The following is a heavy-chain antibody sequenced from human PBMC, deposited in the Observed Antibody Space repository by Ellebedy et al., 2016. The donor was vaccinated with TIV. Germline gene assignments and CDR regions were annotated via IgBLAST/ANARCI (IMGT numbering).Heavy chain of an antibody. D-gene: IGHD3-3*01. CDR2: INPRGGSS. CDR3: VTIFGVVTNDAFDI. V-gene: IGHV1-46*01. CDR1: GYTFTSYF. J-gene: IGHJ3*02. Sequence: ASVKVSCKASGYTFTSYFMHWVRQAPGQGLEWMGRINPRGGSSTFAQRFQGRVTMTRDPSTSTVYMELSSLRSEDTAVYYCVTIFGVVTNDAFDIWGQGTMVTVSS.